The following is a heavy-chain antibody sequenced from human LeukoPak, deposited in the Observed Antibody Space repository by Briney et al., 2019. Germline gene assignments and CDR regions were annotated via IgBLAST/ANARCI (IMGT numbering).Heavy chain of an antibody. CDR1: GYTLTELS. Sequence: ASVKVSCKVSGYTLTELSMHWVRQAPGKGLEWMGGFDPEDGETIYAQKFQGRVTMTEDTYTDTAYMELSSLRSEDTAVYYCATNRIVVVPAAMWGGWFDPWGQGTLVTVSS. V-gene: IGHV1-24*01. D-gene: IGHD2-2*01. CDR2: FDPEDGET. CDR3: ATNRIVVVPAAMWGGWFDP. J-gene: IGHJ5*02.